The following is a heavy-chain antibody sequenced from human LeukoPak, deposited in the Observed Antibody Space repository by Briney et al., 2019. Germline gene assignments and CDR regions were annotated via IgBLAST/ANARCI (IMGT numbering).Heavy chain of an antibody. CDR1: GGSIRSYY. CDR2: IYYSGST. V-gene: IGHV4-59*01. CDR3: ATNYDILTGYYRHRGLHAFDI. J-gene: IGHJ3*02. D-gene: IGHD3-9*01. Sequence: ESSETLSLTCTVSGGSIRSYYWSWIRQPPGKGLEWIGYIYYSGSTNYNPSLKSRVTISVDTSKNQFSLKLSSVTAADTAVYYCATNYDILTGYYRHRGLHAFDIWGQGTMVTVSS.